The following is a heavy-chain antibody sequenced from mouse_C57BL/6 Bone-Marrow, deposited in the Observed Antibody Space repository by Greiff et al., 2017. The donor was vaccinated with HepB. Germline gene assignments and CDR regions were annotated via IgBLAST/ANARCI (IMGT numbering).Heavy chain of an antibody. Sequence: EVQLQESGGGLVKPGGSLKLSCAASGFTFSSYAMSWVRQTPEKRLEWVATISDGGSYTYYPDNVKGRFTISRDNAKNNLYLQMSHLKSEDTAMYYCARDRGYYYGSSYWYFDVWGTGTTVTVSS. V-gene: IGHV5-4*01. CDR1: GFTFSSYA. D-gene: IGHD1-1*01. J-gene: IGHJ1*03. CDR3: ARDRGYYYGSSYWYFDV. CDR2: ISDGGSYT.